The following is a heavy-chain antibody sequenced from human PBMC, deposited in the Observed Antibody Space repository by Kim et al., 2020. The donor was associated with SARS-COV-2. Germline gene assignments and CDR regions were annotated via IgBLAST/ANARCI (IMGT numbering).Heavy chain of an antibody. CDR2: IIPIFGTA. D-gene: IGHD3-10*01. J-gene: IGHJ4*02. CDR3: ARAIFKRFGEFLFDY. CDR1: GGTFSSYA. V-gene: IGHV1-69*13. Sequence: SVKVSCKASGGTFSSYAISWVRQAPGQGLEWMGGIIPIFGTANYAQKFQGRVTITADESTSTAYMELSSLRSEDTAVYYCARAIFKRFGEFLFDYWGQGTLVTVSS.